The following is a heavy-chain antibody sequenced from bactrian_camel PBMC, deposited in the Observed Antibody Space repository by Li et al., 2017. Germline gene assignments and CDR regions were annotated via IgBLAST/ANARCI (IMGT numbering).Heavy chain of an antibody. Sequence: VQLVESGGGSVQAGGSLRLSCVASGVSYWRYCMGWFRQAPGEEREGVAGFERDGLTQHADSVKGRFTISKDNIKNTLYLQMDSLKPEDTGLYYCAARLCGALGGLLCVGPGDPGHRL. J-gene: IGHJ4*01. CDR3: AARLCGALGGLLC. V-gene: IGHV3S55*01. CDR2: FERDGLT. CDR1: GVSYWRYC. D-gene: IGHD5*01.